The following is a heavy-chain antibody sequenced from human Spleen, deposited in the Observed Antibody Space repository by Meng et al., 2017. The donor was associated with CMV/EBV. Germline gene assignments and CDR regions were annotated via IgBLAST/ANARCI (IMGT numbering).Heavy chain of an antibody. CDR3: ARDNSAFFDY. Sequence: SCVTSGFTFNNYDMNWVRQAPGKGLEWISYIQGSSGIKAYADSVKGRFTISRDSAKNTLYLQLSALRAEDTAMYYCARDNSAFFDYWGQGTLVTVSS. CDR2: IQGSSGIK. D-gene: IGHD4-11*01. CDR1: GFTFNNYD. V-gene: IGHV3-48*03. J-gene: IGHJ4*02.